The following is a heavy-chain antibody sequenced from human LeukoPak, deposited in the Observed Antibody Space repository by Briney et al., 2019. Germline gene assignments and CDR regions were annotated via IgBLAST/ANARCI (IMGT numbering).Heavy chain of an antibody. CDR1: GFTFSSYW. Sequence: PGGSLRLSCAASGFTFSSYWMHWVRQAPGKGLVWVSRINSDGSSTSYADSVKGRFTISRDNSKNTLYLQMNSLRAEDTAVYYCARDHEPLLWFGELLSYFDYWGQGTLVTVSS. CDR3: ARDHEPLLWFGELLSYFDY. V-gene: IGHV3-74*01. CDR2: INSDGSST. D-gene: IGHD3-10*01. J-gene: IGHJ4*02.